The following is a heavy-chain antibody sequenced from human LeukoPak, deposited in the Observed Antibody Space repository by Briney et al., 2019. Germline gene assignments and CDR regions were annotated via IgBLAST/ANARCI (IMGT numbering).Heavy chain of an antibody. Sequence: YCKASGYTFTSYYMHWVRQAPGKGLVWVSRINSDGSTTSYADSVKGRFTISRDNSKNTLYLQMNSLRAEDTAVYFCARVATGSYDWFDPWGQGTLVTVS. J-gene: IGHJ5*02. CDR2: INSDGSTT. V-gene: IGHV3-74*01. CDR1: GYTFTSYY. D-gene: IGHD3-10*01. CDR3: ARVATGSYDWFDP.